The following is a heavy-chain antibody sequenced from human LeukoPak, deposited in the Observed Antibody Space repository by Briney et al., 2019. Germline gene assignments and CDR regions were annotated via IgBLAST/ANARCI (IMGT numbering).Heavy chain of an antibody. D-gene: IGHD3-10*01. Sequence: SETLSLTCTVSGGSISSSSYYWGWIRQPPGKGLEWIGSIYYSGSTYYNPSLKSRVTISVDTSKNQFSPKLSSVTAADTAVYYCARHLLLLFGAAYCDFWGQGTRDSVSS. J-gene: IGHJ4*02. CDR3: ARHLLLLFGAAYCDF. V-gene: IGHV4-39*01. CDR2: IYYSGST. CDR1: GGSISSSSYY.